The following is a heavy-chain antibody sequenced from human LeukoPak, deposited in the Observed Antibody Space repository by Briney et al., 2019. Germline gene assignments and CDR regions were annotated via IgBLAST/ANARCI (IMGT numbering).Heavy chain of an antibody. Sequence: GGSLRLSCAASGFTDSSSYMYWVRQAPGKGLEWVSFFYRGDSTYYAESVRGRVTISRDNAKNTLYLQMNSLRVEDTAVYYCAKGDVAVTGIYYYYGMDVWGQGTTVTVSS. V-gene: IGHV3-53*01. CDR1: GFTDSSSY. CDR3: AKGDVAVTGIYYYYGMDV. D-gene: IGHD6-19*01. CDR2: FYRGDST. J-gene: IGHJ6*02.